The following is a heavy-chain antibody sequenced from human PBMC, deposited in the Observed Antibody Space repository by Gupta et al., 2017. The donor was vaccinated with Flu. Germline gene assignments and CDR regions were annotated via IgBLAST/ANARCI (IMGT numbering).Heavy chain of an antibody. J-gene: IGHJ4*02. CDR3: ARETGTTSFDY. CDR2: ISSGSSYM. Sequence: EVQLVESGGGLVKPGGSLRLSCAASGFPFSSYSMNWVRQAPGKGLEWVSSISSGSSYMYYADSVKGRFTISRDNAKNSLYLQMNSLRAEDTAVYYCARETGTTSFDYWGQGTLVTVSS. D-gene: IGHD1-7*01. V-gene: IGHV3-21*01. CDR1: GFPFSSYS.